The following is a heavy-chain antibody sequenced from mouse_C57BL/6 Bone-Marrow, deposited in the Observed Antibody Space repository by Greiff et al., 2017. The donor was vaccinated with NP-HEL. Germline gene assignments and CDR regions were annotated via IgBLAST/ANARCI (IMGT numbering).Heavy chain of an antibody. D-gene: IGHD1-1*01. CDR3: ARWNYGNPFDY. J-gene: IGHJ2*01. Sequence: QVQLKQSGAELARPGASVKLSCKASGYTFTSYGISWVKQRTGQGLEWIGEIYPRSGNTYYNEKFKGKATLTADKSSSTAYMELRSLTSEDSAVYFCARWNYGNPFDYWGQGTTLTVSS. V-gene: IGHV1-81*01. CDR1: GYTFTSYG. CDR2: IYPRSGNT.